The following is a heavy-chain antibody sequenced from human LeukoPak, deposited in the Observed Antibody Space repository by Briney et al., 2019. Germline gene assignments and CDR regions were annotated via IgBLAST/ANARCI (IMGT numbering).Heavy chain of an antibody. CDR3: ARSVCSGGSCYVDAFDI. CDR2: TYYRSKWYN. D-gene: IGHD2-15*01. Sequence: SQTLSLTCAISGDSVSSNSAAWSWIRQSPSRGLEWLGRTYYRSKWYNDYAVSVKSRITINPDTSKNQFSLQLNSVTPEDTAVYYCARSVCSGGSCYVDAFDIWGQGTMVTVSS. V-gene: IGHV6-1*01. J-gene: IGHJ3*02. CDR1: GDSVSSNSAA.